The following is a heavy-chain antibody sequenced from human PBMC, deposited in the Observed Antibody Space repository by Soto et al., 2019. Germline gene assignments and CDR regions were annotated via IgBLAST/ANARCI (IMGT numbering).Heavy chain of an antibody. Sequence: QVQLVESGGGVVQPGRSLRLSCAASGFTFSSYGMHWVRQAPGKGLEWVAVISYDGSNKYYADSVKGRFTISRDNSKNTLYLQMNSLRAEDTAVYYCAKDPVYSSGQVRYYFDYWGQGTLVTVSS. CDR2: ISYDGSNK. J-gene: IGHJ4*02. D-gene: IGHD6-19*01. CDR1: GFTFSSYG. V-gene: IGHV3-30*18. CDR3: AKDPVYSSGQVRYYFDY.